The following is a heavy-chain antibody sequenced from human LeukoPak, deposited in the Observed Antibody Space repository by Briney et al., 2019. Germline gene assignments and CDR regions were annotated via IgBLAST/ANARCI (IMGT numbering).Heavy chain of an antibody. Sequence: ASVEVSCKASGYTFTSYGISWVRQAPGQGLEWMGWISAYNGNTNYAQKLQGRVTMTTDTSTSTAYMELRSLRSDDTAVYYCAREAVYYYDSSGYYPLDYWGQGTLVTVSS. CDR1: GYTFTSYG. J-gene: IGHJ4*02. V-gene: IGHV1-18*01. D-gene: IGHD3-22*01. CDR3: AREAVYYYDSSGYYPLDY. CDR2: ISAYNGNT.